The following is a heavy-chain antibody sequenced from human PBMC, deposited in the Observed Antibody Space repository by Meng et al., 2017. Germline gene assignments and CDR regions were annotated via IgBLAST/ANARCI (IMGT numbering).Heavy chain of an antibody. D-gene: IGHD3-9*01. J-gene: IGHJ6*02. V-gene: IGHV1-18*01. CDR1: GYTFTSYG. CDR3: ARAPIQYFDWIYYYYYAMDV. Sequence: ASVKVSCKASGYTFTSYGISWVRQAPGQGLEWMGWISAYNGNTNYAQKLQGRVTMTPNTSTSTAYMELRSLRSDDTAVYYFARAPIQYFDWIYYYYYAMDVWGQGTTVTVSS. CDR2: ISAYNGNT.